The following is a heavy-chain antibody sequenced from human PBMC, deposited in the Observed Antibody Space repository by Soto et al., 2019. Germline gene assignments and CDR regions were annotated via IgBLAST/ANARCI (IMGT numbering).Heavy chain of an antibody. CDR1: GFTFSSYS. Sequence: GGSLRLSCAASGFTFSSYSMNWVRQAPGKGLEWVSSISSSSSYIYYADSVKGRFTISRDNAKNSLYLQMNSLRAEDTAVYYCARGSSLGGYYYSSGYRRAYAFDIWGQGTMVTVSS. J-gene: IGHJ3*02. V-gene: IGHV3-21*01. CDR2: ISSSSSYI. CDR3: ARGSSLGGYYYSSGYRRAYAFDI. D-gene: IGHD3-22*01.